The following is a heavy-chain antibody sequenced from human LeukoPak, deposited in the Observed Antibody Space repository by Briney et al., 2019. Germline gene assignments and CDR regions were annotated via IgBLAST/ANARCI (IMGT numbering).Heavy chain of an antibody. CDR1: GFTFSSYS. J-gene: IGHJ4*02. V-gene: IGHV3-21*01. Sequence: GGSLRLSCAASGFTFSSYSMNWVRKAQGKGLKWVSSISSSSSYIYYADSVKGRFTISRDNAKNSLYLQMNSLRAEDTAVYYCARETKATVVTPVGSDYWGQGTLVTVSS. CDR3: ARETKATVVTPVGSDY. D-gene: IGHD4-23*01. CDR2: ISSSSSYI.